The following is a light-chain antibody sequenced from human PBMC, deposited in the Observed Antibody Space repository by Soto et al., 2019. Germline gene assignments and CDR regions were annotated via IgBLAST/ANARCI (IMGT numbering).Light chain of an antibody. J-gene: IGLJ2*01. CDR3: SSNAGSNNLV. CDR1: SSDVGDYNY. V-gene: IGLV2-8*01. CDR2: EVS. Sequence: QSVLTQPPSASGTPGQSVTIPCTGTSSDVGDYNYVSWYQQHPGKAPKLVIYEVSRRPSGVPDRFSGSKYGNTASLTVSGLQAEDEADYYCSSNAGSNNLVFGGGTQLTVL.